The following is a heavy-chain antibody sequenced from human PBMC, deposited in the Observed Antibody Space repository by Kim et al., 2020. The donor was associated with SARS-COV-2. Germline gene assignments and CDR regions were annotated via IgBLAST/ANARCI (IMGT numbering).Heavy chain of an antibody. CDR2: ISDSGEKT. CDR1: GFPVSLWA. V-gene: IGHV3-23*01. D-gene: IGHD2-21*01. J-gene: IGHJ4*02. Sequence: GGSLRLSCAASGFPVSLWAMSWVRQAPGKGPEWVSSISDSGEKTYYADSVKGRFTISRDNSKTMMYLQMNNLRVEDTAIYYCVREGYYSEYWGQGSLVSVSS. CDR3: VREGYYSEY.